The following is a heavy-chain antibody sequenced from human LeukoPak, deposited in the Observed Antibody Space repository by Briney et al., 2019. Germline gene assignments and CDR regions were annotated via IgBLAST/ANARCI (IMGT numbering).Heavy chain of an antibody. Sequence: HGASLKISCKGSGYSFTSYWIGWVRQMPGKGLEWMGIIYPGDSDTRYSPSFQGQVTISADKSISTAYLQWSSLKASDTAMYYCARQPAYYDILTGYPSYGMDVWGKGTTVTVSS. CDR1: GYSFTSYW. D-gene: IGHD3-9*01. CDR2: IYPGDSDT. V-gene: IGHV5-51*01. J-gene: IGHJ6*04. CDR3: ARQPAYYDILTGYPSYGMDV.